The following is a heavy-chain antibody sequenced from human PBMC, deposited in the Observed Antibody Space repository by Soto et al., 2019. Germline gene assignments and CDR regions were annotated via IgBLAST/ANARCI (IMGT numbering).Heavy chain of an antibody. V-gene: IGHV3-23*01. CDR1: GFTFSSYA. CDR3: ASGSYSYFDY. D-gene: IGHD2-15*01. CDR2: ISGSGGST. J-gene: IGHJ4*02. Sequence: GGSLRLSCAASGFTFSSYAMSWVRQTPGKGLEWVSSISGSGGSTYYADAVKGRFTISRDNSKNTLYLQMNSLRAEDTAVYYCASGSYSYFDYWGQGTLVTASS.